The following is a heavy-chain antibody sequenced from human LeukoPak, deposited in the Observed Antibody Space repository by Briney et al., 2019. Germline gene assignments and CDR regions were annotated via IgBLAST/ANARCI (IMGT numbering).Heavy chain of an antibody. D-gene: IGHD6-6*01. J-gene: IGHJ5*02. Sequence: ASVKVSCKASGYTFTSYDINWVRQATGQGLEWMGWKNPNSGNTGYAQKFQGRVTMTRNTSISTAYMELSSLRSEDTAVYYCARGREQLVRDWFDPWGQGTLVTVSS. CDR1: GYTFTSYD. V-gene: IGHV1-8*01. CDR3: ARGREQLVRDWFDP. CDR2: KNPNSGNT.